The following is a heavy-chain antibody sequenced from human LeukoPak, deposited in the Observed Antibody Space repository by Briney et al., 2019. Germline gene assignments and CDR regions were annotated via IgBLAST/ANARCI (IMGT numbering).Heavy chain of an antibody. CDR1: GGSISSYY. D-gene: IGHD5-12*01. CDR3: AREGMVATIRSQYYYYAMDV. Sequence: SETLSLTCTVSGGSISSYYWSWIRQPPGKGLEWIGYIYYSGSTNYNPSLNRRVTISVDTSKNQFSLTLNSVTAADTAVYYCAREGMVATIRSQYYYYAMDVWGKGTTVTVSS. V-gene: IGHV4-59*01. CDR2: IYYSGST. J-gene: IGHJ6*04.